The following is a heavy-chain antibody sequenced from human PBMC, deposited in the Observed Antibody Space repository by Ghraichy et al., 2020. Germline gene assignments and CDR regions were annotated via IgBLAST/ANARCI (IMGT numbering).Heavy chain of an antibody. J-gene: IGHJ3*01. CDR3: AADRWGLYHYGYDSGGSFVFDF. CDR1: GFTFTSSA. D-gene: IGHD5-12*01. Sequence: SVKVSCKASGFTFTSSAVRWVREARGQGLEWMGWIVVGSENTNYAQKFQERVTITRDTSTSTVFLELSSLRSEDTAVFFCAADRWGLYHYGYDSGGSFVFDFWGQGTMVTVSS. CDR2: IVVGSENT. V-gene: IGHV1-58*01.